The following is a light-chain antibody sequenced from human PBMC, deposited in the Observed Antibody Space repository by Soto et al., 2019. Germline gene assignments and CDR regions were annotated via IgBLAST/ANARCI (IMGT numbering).Light chain of an antibody. CDR3: QQYNNWPPWT. CDR1: QSVSSN. CDR2: GAS. V-gene: IGKV3-15*01. J-gene: IGKJ1*01. Sequence: EIVMTQSPATLSVSPGERATLSCRASQSVSSNLAWYQQKPGQAPRLLIYGASTRATGIPARFSGSGSGTEFTLTICSLQSEDFAVYCCQQYNNWPPWTFGQGTKVE.